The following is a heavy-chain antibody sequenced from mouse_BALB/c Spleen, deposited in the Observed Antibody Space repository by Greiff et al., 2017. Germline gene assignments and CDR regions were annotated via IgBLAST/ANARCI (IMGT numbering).Heavy chain of an antibody. Sequence: QVQLQQSGAELARPGASVKLSCKASGYTFTSYWMQWVKQRPGQGLEWIGAIYPGDGDTRYTQKFKGKATLTADKSSSTAYMQLSSLASEDSAVYYCARATNGAWFAYWGQGTLVTVSA. CDR3: ARATNGAWFAY. CDR2: IYPGDGDT. V-gene: IGHV1-87*01. CDR1: GYTFTSYW. J-gene: IGHJ3*01.